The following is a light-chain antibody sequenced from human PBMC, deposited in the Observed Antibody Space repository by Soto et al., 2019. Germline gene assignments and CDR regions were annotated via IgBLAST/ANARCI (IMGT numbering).Light chain of an antibody. Sequence: EIVLTQSPATLSLSPGEIATLSCRASQSVSSYLAWYQQKPGQAPRLLIYDASNRATGIPARFSGSGSGTDFTLTISSLEPEDFAVYYCQQRSTFGGGTKV. CDR2: DAS. V-gene: IGKV3-11*01. CDR3: QQRST. J-gene: IGKJ4*01. CDR1: QSVSSY.